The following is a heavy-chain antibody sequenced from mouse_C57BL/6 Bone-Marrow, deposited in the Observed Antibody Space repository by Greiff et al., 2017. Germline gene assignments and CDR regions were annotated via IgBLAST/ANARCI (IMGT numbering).Heavy chain of an antibody. CDR1: GYTFTSYG. D-gene: IGHD1-1*01. Sequence: QVQLKEPGAELARPGASVKLSCKASGYTFTSYGISWVKHRPGQGLEWIGEIYPRSGSTYYNEKFKGKATLTADTSSSTAYMELRSLTSEDSAVYFCARSRITTVVAPDCWGQGTTLTVSS. CDR2: IYPRSGST. V-gene: IGHV1-81*01. CDR3: ARSRITTVVAPDC. J-gene: IGHJ2*01.